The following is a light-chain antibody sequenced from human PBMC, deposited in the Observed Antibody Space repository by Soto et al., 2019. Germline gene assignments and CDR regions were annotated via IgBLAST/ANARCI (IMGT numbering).Light chain of an antibody. CDR2: ENN. J-gene: IGLJ3*02. V-gene: IGLV2-23*01. CDR3: CSYAGGSSLV. Sequence: QSALTQPASVSGSPGQSITISCTGTSSDVGGYNYVSWYQQHPGKAPKLMIYENNKRPAGVSNRFSGSKSGNTASLTISGLQAEDEAVYYCCSYAGGSSLVFGGGTKLTVL. CDR1: SSDVGGYNY.